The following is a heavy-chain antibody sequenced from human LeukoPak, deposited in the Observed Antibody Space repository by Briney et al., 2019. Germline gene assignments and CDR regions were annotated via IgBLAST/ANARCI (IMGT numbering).Heavy chain of an antibody. CDR1: GFTFSSYG. D-gene: IGHD2-21*02. Sequence: GRSLRLSCAASGFTFSSYGMHWVRQAPGKRLEWVAVIWYDGSNKYYAGSVKGRFTISRDNSKNTLYLQMNSLRAEDTAVYYCARERVVTATDAFDIWGQGTMVTVSS. J-gene: IGHJ3*02. CDR2: IWYDGSNK. CDR3: ARERVVTATDAFDI. V-gene: IGHV3-33*01.